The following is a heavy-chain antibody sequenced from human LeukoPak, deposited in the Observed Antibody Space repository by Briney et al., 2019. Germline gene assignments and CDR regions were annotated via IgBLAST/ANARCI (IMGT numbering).Heavy chain of an antibody. Sequence: ASVKVSCKASGGTFSSYAISWVRQAPGQGLEWMGGIIPIFGTANYAQKFQGRVTITADKSTSTAYMELGSLRSEDTAVYYCARHTIPGGLQYYFDYWGQGTLVTVSS. CDR3: ARHTIPGGLQYYFDY. CDR1: GGTFSSYA. D-gene: IGHD3-10*01. J-gene: IGHJ4*02. CDR2: IIPIFGTA. V-gene: IGHV1-69*06.